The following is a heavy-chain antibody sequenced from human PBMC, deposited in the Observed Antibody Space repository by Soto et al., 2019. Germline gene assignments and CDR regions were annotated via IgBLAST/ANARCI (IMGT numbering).Heavy chain of an antibody. D-gene: IGHD6-19*01. CDR1: GYKFTNNW. CDR2: VAPDGSDT. Sequence: EVQLVQSGAEVKKPGESLRMSCEASGYKFTNNWISWERQMPGKGLEWMGRVAPDGSDTNYSPSFRGHVTISVDKSINTVYLQWSSLEASDTAMYYCARGRGWVDYWGQGTLVTVSS. CDR3: ARGRGWVDY. J-gene: IGHJ4*02. V-gene: IGHV5-10-1*01.